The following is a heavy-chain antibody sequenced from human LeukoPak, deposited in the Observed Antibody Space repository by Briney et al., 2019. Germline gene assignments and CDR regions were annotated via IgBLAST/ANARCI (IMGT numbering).Heavy chain of an antibody. V-gene: IGHV3-7*01. CDR1: GFTFSNAW. Sequence: GGSLRLSFAASGFTFSNAWMSWVRQAPGKGLEWVASIKQDGGETFYVDSVKGRFTISRDNAKNSLYLQMNSLRAEDTAVYYCTREDHSNYNYWGQGTLVTVSS. CDR3: TREDHSNYNY. CDR2: IKQDGGET. J-gene: IGHJ4*02. D-gene: IGHD4-11*01.